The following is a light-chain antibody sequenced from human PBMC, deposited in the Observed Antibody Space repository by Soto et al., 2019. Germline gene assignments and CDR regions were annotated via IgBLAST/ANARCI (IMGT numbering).Light chain of an antibody. V-gene: IGKV1-39*01. CDR1: QTIIRY. J-gene: IGKJ3*01. CDR2: AAS. Sequence: DIPMTQSPSSLSASVGDRVTITCRASQTIIRYLNWYQQKPGRAPNLLIYAASSLHTGVPSRFSASGSGTEFTLTISSLQPEDSATYYCQQSYSTLFTFGPGTRVEI. CDR3: QQSYSTLFT.